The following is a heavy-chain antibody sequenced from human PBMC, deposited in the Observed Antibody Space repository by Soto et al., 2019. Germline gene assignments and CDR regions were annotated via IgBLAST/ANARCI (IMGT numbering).Heavy chain of an antibody. CDR2: TGISGRTT. CDR3: ATVHNTSRSFDY. Sequence: GESLKISCAASGFSVNTYAMSWVRQAPGKGLEWVSTTGISGRTTYYADSVKGRFTVSRDDSKNTLDLQMSSLRAEYTAVYYCATVHNTSRSFDYGGQGTLVTVSS. J-gene: IGHJ4*02. D-gene: IGHD1-20*01. V-gene: IGHV3-23*01. CDR1: GFSVNTYA.